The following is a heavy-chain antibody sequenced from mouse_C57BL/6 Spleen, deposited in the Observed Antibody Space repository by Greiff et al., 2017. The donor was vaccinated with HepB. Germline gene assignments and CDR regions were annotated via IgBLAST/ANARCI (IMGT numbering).Heavy chain of an antibody. Sequence: VQLQQSGAELVKPGASVKLSCKASGYTFTSYWMHWVKQRPGQGLEWIGMIHPNSGSTNYNEKFKSKATLTVDKSSSTAYMQLSSLTSEDSAVYYCARFDYDYDDGNYYAMDYWGQGTSVTVSS. CDR1: GYTFTSYW. V-gene: IGHV1-64*01. D-gene: IGHD2-4*01. J-gene: IGHJ4*01. CDR3: ARFDYDYDDGNYYAMDY. CDR2: IHPNSGST.